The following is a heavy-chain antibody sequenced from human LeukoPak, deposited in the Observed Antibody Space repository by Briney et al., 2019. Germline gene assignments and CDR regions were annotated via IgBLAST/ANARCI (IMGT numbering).Heavy chain of an antibody. CDR3: ARFWARVDAFDI. CDR2: IYSGGST. J-gene: IGHJ3*02. CDR1: GFTVSSNY. D-gene: IGHD3-16*01. V-gene: IGHV3-53*01. Sequence: GGSLRLSCAASGFTVSSNYMSWVRQAPGKGLEWVSVIYSGGSTYYADSVKGRFTISRDNSKNTLYLQMNSLRAEDTAVYYCARFWARVDAFDIWGQGTMVTVSS.